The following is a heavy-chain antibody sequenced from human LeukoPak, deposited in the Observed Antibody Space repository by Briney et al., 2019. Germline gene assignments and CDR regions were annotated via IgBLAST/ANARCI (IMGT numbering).Heavy chain of an antibody. CDR3: ARRDHTGRSHAWFDP. CDR1: GGSVSTISHF. CDR2: LSDTGTT. J-gene: IGHJ5*02. D-gene: IGHD1-14*01. V-gene: IGHV4-39*01. Sequence: SETLSLTCTVSGGSVSTISHFWDWVRQPPGKGLEWIVSLSDTGTTYYNPSLESRVTVSVDTSKNQFSLELSSVTAADTAVYYCARRDHTGRSHAWFDPWGQGTLVTVSS.